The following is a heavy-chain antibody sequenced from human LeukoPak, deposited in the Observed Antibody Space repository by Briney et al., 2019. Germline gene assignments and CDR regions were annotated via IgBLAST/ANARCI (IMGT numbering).Heavy chain of an antibody. CDR1: GFTFSSYA. CDR3: AKRARVSPALPPPIFDL. CDR2: ISGSGGST. J-gene: IGHJ2*01. V-gene: IGHV3-23*01. Sequence: PGGSLRLSCAASGFTFSSYAMSWVRQAPGKGLEWVSAISGSGGSTYYADSVKGRFTISRDNSKNTLYLQMNSLRAEDTAVYYCAKRARVSPALPPPIFDLWGRGTLVTVSS. D-gene: IGHD5-18*01.